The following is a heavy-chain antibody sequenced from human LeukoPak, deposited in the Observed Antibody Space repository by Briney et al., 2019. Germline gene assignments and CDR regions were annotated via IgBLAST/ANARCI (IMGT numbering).Heavy chain of an antibody. CDR1: GFTFSNYW. Sequence: GGSLRLSCAASGFTFSNYWMHWVRQAPGKGLVWVSRINSDGINTSYADSVKGRFTISRDNAKNTLNLQMNSLRAEDTAVYYCARDVSSSWYENWFDPWGQGTLVTVSS. CDR2: INSDGINT. V-gene: IGHV3-74*01. J-gene: IGHJ5*02. D-gene: IGHD6-13*01. CDR3: ARDVSSSWYENWFDP.